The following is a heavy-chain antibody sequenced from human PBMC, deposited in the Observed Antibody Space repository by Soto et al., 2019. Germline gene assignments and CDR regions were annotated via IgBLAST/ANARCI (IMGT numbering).Heavy chain of an antibody. J-gene: IGHJ4*02. CDR1: GGSFSGYY. CDR3: ARGGGEKDIVVVPAATDFDF. CDR2: INHSGST. V-gene: IGHV4-34*01. D-gene: IGHD2-2*01. Sequence: SETLSLTCAVYGGSFSGYYWSWIRQPPGKGLEWIGEINHSGSTNYNPSLKSRVTISVDTSKNQFSLKLSSVTAADTAVYYCARGGGEKDIVVVPAATDFDFSGQGIRVTVSS.